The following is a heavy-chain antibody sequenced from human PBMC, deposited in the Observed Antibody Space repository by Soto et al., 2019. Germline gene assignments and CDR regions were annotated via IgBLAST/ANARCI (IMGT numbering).Heavy chain of an antibody. J-gene: IGHJ4*02. CDR2: ISHTGDT. Sequence: PSETLSLTCAVYGGSLRTYYWTWIRQFPGRALEWIGEISHTGDTTYNPSLKDRVAMSVDTSRNQFSLKLRSMRAADTAMYYCSTKAGPRWGQGTLVTVSS. CDR1: GGSLRTYY. V-gene: IGHV4-34*01. CDR3: STKAGPR.